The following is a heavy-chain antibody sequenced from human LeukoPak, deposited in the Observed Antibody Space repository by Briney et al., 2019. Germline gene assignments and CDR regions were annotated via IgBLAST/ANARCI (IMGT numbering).Heavy chain of an antibody. CDR1: GLTFSNYA. D-gene: IGHD5-12*01. Sequence: GGSLRLSCAASGLTFSNYAMTWVRQAPGKGLEWISSITGRGGTSYTDSVKGRFTVYRDNSKNTLYLQMNRLRVGNTALYYCAKDPNSDYVGAFDSWGQGAMVTVSS. V-gene: IGHV3-23*01. CDR3: AKDPNSDYVGAFDS. J-gene: IGHJ3*01. CDR2: ITGRGGT.